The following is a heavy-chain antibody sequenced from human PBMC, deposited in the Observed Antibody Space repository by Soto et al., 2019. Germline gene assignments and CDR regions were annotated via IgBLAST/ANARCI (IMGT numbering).Heavy chain of an antibody. Sequence: SGTTLVNPTQTLTLTCTFSGFSLSTSGMCVSWIRQPPGKALEWLARIDWDDDKYYSTSLKTRLTISKDTSKNHVVLTMTNMVPVDTASYYCARISPRTLYCSGGSCYDYWGQGTLVTVSS. CDR1: GFSLSTSGMC. CDR3: ARISPRTLYCSGGSCYDY. V-gene: IGHV2-70*11. J-gene: IGHJ4*02. D-gene: IGHD2-15*01. CDR2: IDWDDDK.